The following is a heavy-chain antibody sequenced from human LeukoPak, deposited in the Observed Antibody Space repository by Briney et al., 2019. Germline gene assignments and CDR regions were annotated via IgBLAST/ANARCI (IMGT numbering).Heavy chain of an antibody. CDR2: INPDNGGT. Sequence: GASVTVSCRASGYTFTDYYIHWVRQAPGHGLEWMGWINPDNGGTNYAQKFQGRVTMTRDTSIRTVYMDLSRLRSDDTAVFYCTREARVGNWFDPWGQGTQVTVSS. V-gene: IGHV1-2*02. CDR1: GYTFTDYY. D-gene: IGHD2-2*01. CDR3: TREARVGNWFDP. J-gene: IGHJ5*02.